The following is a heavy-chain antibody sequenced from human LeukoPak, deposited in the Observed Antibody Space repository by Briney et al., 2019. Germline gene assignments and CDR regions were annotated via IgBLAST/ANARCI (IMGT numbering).Heavy chain of an antibody. J-gene: IGHJ6*02. CDR3: ATSSSSPLDYFLRMDL. CDR2: INPNSGGT. V-gene: IGHV1-2*02. Sequence: ASVKVSCKASGYTFTGYYMHWVRQAPGQGLEWMGWINPNSGGTNYAQKFQGRVTMTRDTSISTAYMELSRLRSDDTDVYYCATSSSSPLDYFLRMDLWGQGTTVTVSS. CDR1: GYTFTGYY. D-gene: IGHD6-6*01.